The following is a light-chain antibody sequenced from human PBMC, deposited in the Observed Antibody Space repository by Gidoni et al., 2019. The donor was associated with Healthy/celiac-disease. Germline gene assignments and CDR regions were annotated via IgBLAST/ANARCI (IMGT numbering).Light chain of an antibody. V-gene: IGKV3-20*01. J-gene: IGKJ4*01. CDR1: QSVSSSY. CDR2: GAS. Sequence: ELVLTQSPGTLSLSPGERATLSCRASQSVSSSYLAWYQQKPGQAPRLLIYGASSRATGIPDRFSGSGSGTDFTLTISRLEPEDFAVYYCQQYGSSGAFGGGTKVEIK. CDR3: QQYGSSGA.